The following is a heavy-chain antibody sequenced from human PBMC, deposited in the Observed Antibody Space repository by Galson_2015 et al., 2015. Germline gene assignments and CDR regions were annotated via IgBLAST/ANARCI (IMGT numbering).Heavy chain of an antibody. V-gene: IGHV1-18*01. CDR2: ISAYNGNT. CDR1: GYTFTSYG. J-gene: IGHJ4*02. CDR3: ARDYYDSGSYYKGYFDY. Sequence: GYTFTSYGISWVRQAPGQGLEWMGWISAYNGNTNYAQRLQGRVTMTTDTSTSTAYMELRSLRSDDTAVYYCARDYYDSGSYYKGYFDYWGQGTLVIVSS. D-gene: IGHD3-10*01.